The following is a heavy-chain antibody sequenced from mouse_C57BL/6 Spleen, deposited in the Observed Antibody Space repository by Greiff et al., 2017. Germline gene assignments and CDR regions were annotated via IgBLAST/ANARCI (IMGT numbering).Heavy chain of an antibody. V-gene: IGHV5-9*01. CDR3: ARHDGYYSWFAY. J-gene: IGHJ3*01. CDR1: GFTFSSYT. Sequence: DVMLVESGGGLVKPGGSLKLSCAASGFTFSSYTMSWVRQTPEKRLEWVATISGGGGNTYYPDSVKGRFTISRDNAKNTLYLQMSSLRSEDTALYYCARHDGYYSWFAYWGQGTLVTVSA. D-gene: IGHD2-3*01. CDR2: ISGGGGNT.